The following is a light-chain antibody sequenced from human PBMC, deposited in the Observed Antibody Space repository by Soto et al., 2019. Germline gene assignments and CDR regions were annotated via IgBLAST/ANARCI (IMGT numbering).Light chain of an antibody. Sequence: EIVLTQSPGTLSLSPGERATLSCRASQSVSSSYLAWYQQKPGQAPSLLIYDVSSRATGIPDRFSGSGSGTDFTLTISRLEPEDFAVYYCQQYGSSPRTFGQGTKVDIK. CDR3: QQYGSSPRT. CDR1: QSVSSSY. CDR2: DVS. V-gene: IGKV3-20*01. J-gene: IGKJ1*01.